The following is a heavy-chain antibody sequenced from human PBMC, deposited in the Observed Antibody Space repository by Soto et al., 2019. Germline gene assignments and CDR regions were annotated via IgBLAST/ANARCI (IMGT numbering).Heavy chain of an antibody. V-gene: IGHV4-59*08. CDR2: IYYSGST. CDR3: ARNYRDAYDI. Sequence: PSETLSLTCTVSGGSISSYYWSWIRQPPGKGLEWIGYIYYSGSTNYNPSLKSRVTISVDTSKNQFSLKLSSVTAADTAVYYCARNYRDAYDIWGQGTTVTVSS. CDR1: GGSISSYY. D-gene: IGHD3-10*01. J-gene: IGHJ3*02.